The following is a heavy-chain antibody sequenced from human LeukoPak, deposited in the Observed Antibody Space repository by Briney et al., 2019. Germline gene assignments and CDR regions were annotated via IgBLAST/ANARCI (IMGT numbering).Heavy chain of an antibody. CDR2: ISYDGSNK. D-gene: IGHD6-19*01. Sequence: GGSLRLSCAASGFTFSSYAMHWVRQAPGKGLEWVAVISYDGSNKYYADSVKGRFTISRDNSKNTLYAQMNRLRAEDPAVYYCARAQGAVAGTLFDYWGKGNLVTVSS. J-gene: IGHJ4*02. CDR1: GFTFSSYA. CDR3: ARAQGAVAGTLFDY. V-gene: IGHV3-30*04.